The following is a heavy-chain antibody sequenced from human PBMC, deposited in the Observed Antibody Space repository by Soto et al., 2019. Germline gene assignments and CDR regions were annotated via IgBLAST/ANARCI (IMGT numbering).Heavy chain of an antibody. J-gene: IGHJ3*01. CDR3: RAWLLAESFDV. CDR2: TPRTGAT. Sequence: VQLVESGGGLMQPGGSLRLSCAASGFSVNSNFMNWVRKAPGKGLEWVSFTPRTGATLYADSVKGRLIVSRDDANNAVYLRLNSLTGDDTAVYYCRAWLLAESFDVWGPGTVVTVSA. V-gene: IGHV3-53*01. D-gene: IGHD2-21*02. CDR1: GFSVNSNF.